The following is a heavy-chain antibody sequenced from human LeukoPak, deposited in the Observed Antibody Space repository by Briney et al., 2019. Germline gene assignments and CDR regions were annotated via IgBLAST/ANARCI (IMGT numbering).Heavy chain of an antibody. CDR1: GFTFSNYW. J-gene: IGHJ4*02. V-gene: IGHV3-74*01. Sequence: GGSLRLSCAVSGFTFSNYWMHWVRQAPGEGLVWVSRINGDGSSRSYADSVKGRFTISRDNAKNTLYLQMNSLRVEDTAVYYCARGREHSYGPVAVDCWGQGTLVTVSS. D-gene: IGHD5-18*01. CDR3: ARGREHSYGPVAVDC. CDR2: INGDGSSR.